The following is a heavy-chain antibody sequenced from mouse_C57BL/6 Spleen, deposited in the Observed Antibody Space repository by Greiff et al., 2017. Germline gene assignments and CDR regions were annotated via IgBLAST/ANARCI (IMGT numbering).Heavy chain of an antibody. J-gene: IGHJ4*01. D-gene: IGHD1-1*01. CDR3: ARRTTVVATGNDAMDY. V-gene: IGHV1-47*01. CDR2: FHPYNDDT. Sequence: VQLQQSGAELVKPGASVKMSCKASGYTFTTYPIEWMKQNHGKSLEWIGNFHPYNDDTKYNEKLKGKAPLTVEKSSSTVYLERIRLTSDDSAGYNCARRTTVVATGNDAMDYWGQGTSVTVSS. CDR1: GYTFTTYP.